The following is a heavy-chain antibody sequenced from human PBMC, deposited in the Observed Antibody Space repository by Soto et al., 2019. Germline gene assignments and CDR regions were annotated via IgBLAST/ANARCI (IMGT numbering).Heavy chain of an antibody. CDR3: ARDTGDGTFDF. J-gene: IGHJ4*02. D-gene: IGHD7-27*01. Sequence: ASVKVSCKASGYTFSSYAMHWVRQAPGQRLEWMGWINAGCGNTKSSQKFQDRVTISRDTSASTAYMELTSLRSEDTAVYYCARDTGDGTFDFWGQGTLVTVSS. CDR2: INAGCGNT. CDR1: GYTFSSYA. V-gene: IGHV1-3*01.